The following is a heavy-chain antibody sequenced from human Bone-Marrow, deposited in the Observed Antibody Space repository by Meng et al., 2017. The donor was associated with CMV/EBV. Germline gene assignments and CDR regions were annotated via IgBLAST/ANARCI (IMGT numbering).Heavy chain of an antibody. CDR2: IYHSGST. CDR1: GYSISSGYY. V-gene: IGHV4-38-2*02. J-gene: IGHJ4*02. Sequence: SETLSLTCTVSGYSISSGYYWGWIRQPPGKGLEWIGSIYHSGSTYYNPSLKSRVTISVDTSKNQFSLKLSSVTAADTAVYCCARDDKYYYGSGPFDYWGQGTLVTVSS. CDR3: ARDDKYYYGSGPFDY. D-gene: IGHD3-10*01.